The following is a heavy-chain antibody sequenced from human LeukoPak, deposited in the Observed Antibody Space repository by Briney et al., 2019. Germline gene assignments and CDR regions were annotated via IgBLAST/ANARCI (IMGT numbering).Heavy chain of an antibody. CDR1: GYTLTELS. CDR2: FDPEDGET. V-gene: IGHV1-24*01. Sequence: ASVKVSCKVSGYTLTELSMHWVRQAPGKGLEWMGGFDPEDGETIYAQKFQGRVTMTEDTSTDTAYMELSSLRSEDTAVYYCARSSAYYYDSSGYYIPFDYWGQGTLVTVSS. D-gene: IGHD3-22*01. CDR3: ARSSAYYYDSSGYYIPFDY. J-gene: IGHJ4*02.